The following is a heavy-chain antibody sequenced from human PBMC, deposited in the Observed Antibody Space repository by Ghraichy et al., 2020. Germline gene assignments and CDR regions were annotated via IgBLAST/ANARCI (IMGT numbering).Heavy chain of an antibody. D-gene: IGHD3-3*01. J-gene: IGHJ3*02. CDR3: ARTIYYDFWSGYYKASAFDI. Sequence: SGPTLVKPTQTLTLTCTFSGFSLSTSGVGVGWIRQPPGKALEWLALIYWDDDKRYSPSLKSRLTITKDTSKNQVVLTMTNMDPVDTATYYCARTIYYDFWSGYYKASAFDIWGQGTMVTVSS. CDR2: IYWDDDK. V-gene: IGHV2-5*02. CDR1: GFSLSTSGVG.